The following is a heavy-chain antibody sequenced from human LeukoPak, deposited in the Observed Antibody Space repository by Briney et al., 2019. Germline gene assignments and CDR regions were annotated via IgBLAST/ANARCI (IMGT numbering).Heavy chain of an antibody. V-gene: IGHV4-59*01. D-gene: IGHD1-1*01. J-gene: IGHJ4*02. CDR3: ARVDWNFIY. Sequence: SETLSLTCAVYGGSFSGYYWSWIRQPPGKGLEWIGYIYYSGSTNYNPSLKSRVTISVDTSKNQFSLKLSSVTAADTAVYYCARVDWNFIYWGQGTLVTVSS. CDR2: IYYSGST. CDR1: GGSFSGYY.